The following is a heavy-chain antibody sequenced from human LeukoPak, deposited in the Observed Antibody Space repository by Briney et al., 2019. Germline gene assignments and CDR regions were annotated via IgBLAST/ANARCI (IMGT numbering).Heavy chain of an antibody. CDR1: GGTFSSYY. V-gene: IGHV1-46*01. CDR2: INPSGGST. J-gene: IGHJ6*03. CDR3: ARDGVVWQLVSYYYYYYMDV. Sequence: ASVKVSCKASGGTFSSYYMHWVRQAPGQGLEWMGIINPSGGSTSYAQKFQGRVTMTRDTSTSTVYMELSSLRSEDTAVYYCARDGVVWQLVSYYYYYYMDVWGKGTTVTVSS. D-gene: IGHD6-6*01.